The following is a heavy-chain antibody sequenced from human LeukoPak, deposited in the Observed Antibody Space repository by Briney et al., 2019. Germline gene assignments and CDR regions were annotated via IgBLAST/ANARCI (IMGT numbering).Heavy chain of an antibody. CDR2: IYYSGST. V-gene: IGHV4-59*12. CDR1: GGSLSSYD. CDR3: ARGGVHDYGDYAPFDH. Sequence: SETLSLTCTVSGGSLSSYDWSWIRQPPGKGLEWIGYIYYSGSTNYNPSLKSRVHTSADTSKPQFSLKLSSVTAAATAGYYCARGGVHDYGDYAPFDHWAQGTRVTVPS. J-gene: IGHJ4*02. D-gene: IGHD4-17*01.